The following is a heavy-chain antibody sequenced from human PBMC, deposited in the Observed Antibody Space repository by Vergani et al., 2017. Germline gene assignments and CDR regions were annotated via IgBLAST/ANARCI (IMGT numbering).Heavy chain of an antibody. V-gene: IGHV4-39*01. CDR1: GGSISSFNDY. CDR2: IYYTGST. CDR3: ARRGSSHYFDY. Sequence: QLQLQESGPGLVKPSETLSLTCTVPGGSISSFNDYWGWIRQPPGKGLEWIGSIYYTGSTYYNPSLKSRLTISVDTSKKQFTLRLYSVTAADTAVYYCARRGSSHYFDYWGQGTLVTVSS. D-gene: IGHD3-16*01. J-gene: IGHJ4*02.